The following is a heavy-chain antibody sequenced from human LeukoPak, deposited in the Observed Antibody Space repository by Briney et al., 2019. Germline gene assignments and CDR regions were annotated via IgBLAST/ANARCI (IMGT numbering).Heavy chain of an antibody. CDR3: AGDQGGNRWTY. CDR1: GFTFSTYS. V-gene: IGHV3-21*01. Sequence: GGSLRLSCAAPGFTFSTYSMNWVRQAPGKGLEWVSYIISRSSNQYHVDQVRGRFTLSRDKAKKSLYLQMNSLRVEDSAVYYCAGDQGGNRWTYWGQGTLVTVSS. J-gene: IGHJ4*02. CDR2: IISRSSNQ. D-gene: IGHD3-16*01.